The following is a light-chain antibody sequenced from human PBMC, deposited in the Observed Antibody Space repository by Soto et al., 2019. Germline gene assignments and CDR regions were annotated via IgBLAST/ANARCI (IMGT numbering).Light chain of an antibody. V-gene: IGKV3-15*01. CDR2: GAS. Sequence: EVVMTQSPATLSVSPGERVTFSCRASQSVTTNLAWYQHKPGQSPRLLISGASTGASGIPDRFSGSGSGTDFTLKINRVEAEDVGVYYCMQRIEFPLTFGGGTKVDIK. CDR3: MQRIEFPLT. J-gene: IGKJ4*01. CDR1: QSVTTN.